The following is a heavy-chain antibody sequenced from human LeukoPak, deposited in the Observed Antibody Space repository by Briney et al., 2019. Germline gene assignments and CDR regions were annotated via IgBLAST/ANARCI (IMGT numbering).Heavy chain of an antibody. D-gene: IGHD1-26*01. J-gene: IGHJ4*02. CDR3: AKDRENAAPNDFDY. CDR1: GFTFSRYA. CDR2: ISGPGDSA. Sequence: PGGSLRLSCAASGFTFSRYAMSWVRQAPGKGLEWVSTISGPGDSAYYADSVKGRFTISRDKSKSAVYLQMNSLRAEDTAVYYCAKDRENAAPNDFDYWGQGTLVTVSS. V-gene: IGHV3-23*01.